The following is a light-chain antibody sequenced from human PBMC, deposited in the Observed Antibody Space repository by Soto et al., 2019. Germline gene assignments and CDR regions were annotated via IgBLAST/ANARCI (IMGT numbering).Light chain of an antibody. CDR2: DNN. CDR3: GTWDSSLSVNV. CDR1: SSNIGNNY. V-gene: IGLV1-51*01. J-gene: IGLJ1*01. Sequence: QCVLTQPPSVSAAPVQKVTISCSGSSSNIGNNYVSWYQQVPGTAPKLLIYDNNKRPSGNPDRFSGSKSGTSATLGISGLQTGDEADYYCGTWDSSLSVNVFGTGTKVTAL.